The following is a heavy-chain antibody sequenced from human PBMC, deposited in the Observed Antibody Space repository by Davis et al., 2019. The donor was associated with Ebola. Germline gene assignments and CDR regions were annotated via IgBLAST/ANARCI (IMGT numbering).Heavy chain of an antibody. CDR3: AEGDSSSWSQILGSSYFDP. CDR2: IKQDGSEK. CDR1: GFTFSSYA. J-gene: IGHJ5*02. V-gene: IGHV3-7*01. Sequence: GESLKISCAASGFTFSSYAMHWVRQAPGKGLEWVANIKQDGSEKYYVDSVKGRFTISRDNAKNSLYLQMNSLRAEDTAVYYCAEGDSSSWSQILGSSYFDPWGQGTLVTVSS. D-gene: IGHD6-13*01.